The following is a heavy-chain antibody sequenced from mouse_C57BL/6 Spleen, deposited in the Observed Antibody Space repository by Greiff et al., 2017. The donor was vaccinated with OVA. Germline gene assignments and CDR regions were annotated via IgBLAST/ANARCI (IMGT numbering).Heavy chain of an antibody. J-gene: IGHJ4*01. Sequence: VQRVESGPELVKPGASVKISCKASGYAFSSSWMNWVKQRPGKGLEWIGRIYPGDGDTNYNGKFKGKATLTADKSSSTAYMQLSSLTSEDSAVYFCASLRHYYGSSYYAMDYWGQGTSVTVSS. V-gene: IGHV1-82*01. CDR1: GYAFSSSW. D-gene: IGHD1-1*01. CDR2: IYPGDGDT. CDR3: ASLRHYYGSSYYAMDY.